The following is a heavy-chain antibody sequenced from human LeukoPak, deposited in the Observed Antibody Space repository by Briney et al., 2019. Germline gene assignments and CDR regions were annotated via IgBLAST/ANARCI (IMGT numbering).Heavy chain of an antibody. CDR2: ISGSGGST. D-gene: IGHD3-10*01. CDR3: ALLWFGELLPDY. CDR1: GFTFSSYA. J-gene: IGHJ4*02. V-gene: IGHV3-23*01. Sequence: AGGSLRLSCAASGFTFSSYAMSWVRQAPGKGLEWVSAISGSGGSTYYADSVKGRFTISRDNSKNTLYLQMNSLRAVDTAVYYCALLWFGELLPDYWGQGTLVTVSS.